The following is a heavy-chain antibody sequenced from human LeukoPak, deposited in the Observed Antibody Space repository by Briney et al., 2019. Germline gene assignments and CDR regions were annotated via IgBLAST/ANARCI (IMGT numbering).Heavy chain of an antibody. Sequence: SETLSLTCTVSGGSISGYYWSWIRQPPGKGLEWIGEINHSGSTNYNPSLKSRVTISVDTSKNQFSLKLSSVTAADTAVHYCARNFLRRNWDWLDPWGQGTLVTVSS. CDR3: ARNFLRRNWDWLDP. CDR1: GGSISGYY. V-gene: IGHV4-34*01. J-gene: IGHJ5*02. CDR2: INHSGST. D-gene: IGHD5-12*01.